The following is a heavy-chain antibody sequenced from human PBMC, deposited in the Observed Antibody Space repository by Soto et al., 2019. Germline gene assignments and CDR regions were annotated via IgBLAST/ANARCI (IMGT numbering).Heavy chain of an antibody. CDR1: GYSFISYG. CDR2: INGGNGGT. Sequence: QVQLVQSGAEVKKPGASVKISCKASGYSFISYGIHWVRQAPGQRPEWMGWINGGNGGTEYSQSFQGRVTITMDTSATTVFLELRGLVSLDTAIYYCVTDYMRGRDYGGQGALVAVSS. J-gene: IGHJ4*02. CDR3: VTDYMRGRDY. V-gene: IGHV1-3*01. D-gene: IGHD5-12*01.